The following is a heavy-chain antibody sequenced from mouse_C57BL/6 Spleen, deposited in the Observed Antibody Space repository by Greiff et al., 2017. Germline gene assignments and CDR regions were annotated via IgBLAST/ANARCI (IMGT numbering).Heavy chain of an antibody. J-gene: IGHJ1*03. CDR3: ARKGGLRPEDWYFDV. CDR2: INPANGNT. D-gene: IGHD2-4*01. Sequence: VQLQQSVAELVRPGASVKLSCTASGFNIKNTYMHWVKQRPEQGLEWIGRINPANGNTKYAPTFPGRATITADTSSNTAYLQLSSRTSEDTAIYYCARKGGLRPEDWYFDVWGTGTTVTVSS. V-gene: IGHV14-3*01. CDR1: GFNIKNTY.